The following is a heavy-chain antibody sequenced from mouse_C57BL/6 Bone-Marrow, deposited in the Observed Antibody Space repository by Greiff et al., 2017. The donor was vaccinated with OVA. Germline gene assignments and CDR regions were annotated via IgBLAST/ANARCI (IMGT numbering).Heavy chain of an antibody. Sequence: VQLKQSGPVLVKPGASVKMSCKASGYTFTDYYMNWVKQSHGKSLEWIGVINPYNGGTSYNQKFKGKATLTVDKSSSTAYMELNSLTSEDSAVYYCARNGYYGGRFAYWGQGTLVTVSA. D-gene: IGHD2-3*01. V-gene: IGHV1-19*01. CDR3: ARNGYYGGRFAY. CDR2: INPYNGGT. CDR1: GYTFTDYY. J-gene: IGHJ3*01.